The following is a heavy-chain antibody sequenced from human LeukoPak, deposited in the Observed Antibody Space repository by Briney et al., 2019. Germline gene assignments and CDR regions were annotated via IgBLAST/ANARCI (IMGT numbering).Heavy chain of an antibody. J-gene: IGHJ4*02. CDR1: RFTFSNFA. Sequence: GGSLRLSCAASRFTFSNFAMSWVRQAPGKGLEWVSAISGSGGSTYYADSVKGRFTISRDNSKNALFLQMNSLRAEDTAVYYCAKSGPYCSSSSCNYFDYWGQGTLVTVSS. CDR3: AKSGPYCSSSSCNYFDY. CDR2: ISGSGGST. V-gene: IGHV3-23*01. D-gene: IGHD2-2*01.